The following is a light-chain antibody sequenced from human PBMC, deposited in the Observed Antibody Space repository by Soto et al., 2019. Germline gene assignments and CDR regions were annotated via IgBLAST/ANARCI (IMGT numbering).Light chain of an antibody. CDR2: DVS. Sequence: QSALTQTASVSGSPGQSITLSCTGTSSDVGGYRYVSWYQQHPGKVPKLIIYDVSNRPSGISDRFSGSKSANTASLTISGLQAEDEADYYCSSYTSTSAYVVFGGGTQLTVL. CDR3: SSYTSTSAYVV. J-gene: IGLJ2*01. CDR1: SSDVGGYRY. V-gene: IGLV2-14*01.